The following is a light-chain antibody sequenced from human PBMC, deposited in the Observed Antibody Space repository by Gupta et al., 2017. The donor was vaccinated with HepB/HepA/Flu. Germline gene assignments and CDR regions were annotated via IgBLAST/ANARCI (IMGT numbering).Light chain of an antibody. CDR2: GNS. J-gene: IGLJ1*01. V-gene: IGLV1-40*01. CDR1: RSNIGAGYD. Sequence: QSLLTQPPSVSGAPGQRVTISCTGSRSNIGAGYDVHWYQQLPGTAPKLLIYGNSNRPSGVPDRSSGSKSGTSASLAITGLQAEDEADYYCQSYDSSLSGYVFGTGTKVTVL. CDR3: QSYDSSLSGYV.